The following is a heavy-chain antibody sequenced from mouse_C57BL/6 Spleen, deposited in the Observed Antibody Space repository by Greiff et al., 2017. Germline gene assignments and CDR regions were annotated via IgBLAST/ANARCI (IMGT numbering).Heavy chain of an antibody. V-gene: IGHV5-16*01. D-gene: IGHD1-1*01. J-gene: IGHJ1*03. Sequence: EVMLVESEGGLVQPGSSMKLSCTASGFTFSDYYMAWVRQVPEKGLEWVANINYDGSSTYYLDSLKSRFIISRDNAKNILYLQMSSLKSEDTATYYCARDRDYGSWYFDVWGTGTTVTVSS. CDR3: ARDRDYGSWYFDV. CDR2: INYDGSST. CDR1: GFTFSDYY.